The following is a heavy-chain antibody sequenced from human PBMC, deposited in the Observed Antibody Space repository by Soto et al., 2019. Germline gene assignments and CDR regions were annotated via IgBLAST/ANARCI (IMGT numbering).Heavy chain of an antibody. CDR2: IWYDGSNK. D-gene: IGHD2-2*01. V-gene: IGHV3-33*01. Sequence: GGSLRLSCAASGFTFSSYGMHWVRQAPGKGLEWVAVIWYDGSNKYYADSVKGRFTISRDNSKNTLYLQMNSLRAEDTAVYYCTRVVPAAIGPGYYYYYMDVWGKGTTVTVSS. CDR1: GFTFSSYG. CDR3: TRVVPAAIGPGYYYYYMDV. J-gene: IGHJ6*03.